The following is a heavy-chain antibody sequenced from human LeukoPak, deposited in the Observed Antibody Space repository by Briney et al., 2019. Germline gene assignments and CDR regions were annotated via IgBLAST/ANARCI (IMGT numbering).Heavy chain of an antibody. CDR1: GGSISSYY. V-gene: IGHV4-59*01. J-gene: IGHJ4*02. CDR3: ARGEEWLGELDY. CDR2: IYYSGST. Sequence: PSETLSLTCTVSGGSISSYYWSRIRQPPGKGLEWIGYIYYSGSTNYNPSLKSRVTISVDTSKNQFSLKLSSVTAADTAVYYCARGEEWLGELDYWGQGTLVTVSS. D-gene: IGHD6-19*01.